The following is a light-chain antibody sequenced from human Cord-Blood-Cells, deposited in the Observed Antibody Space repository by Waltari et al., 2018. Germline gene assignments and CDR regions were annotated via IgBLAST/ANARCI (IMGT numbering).Light chain of an antibody. V-gene: IGLV2-23*02. CDR3: CSYAGSSTFGV. Sequence: QSALTQPASVSGSPGQSLTISCTGTSSDVGSYNLVSWYPQHPGKAPKLMIYEVSKRPSGVSNRFSGSKSGNTASLTISGLQAEDEADYYCCSYAGSSTFGVFGGGTKLTVL. CDR2: EVS. J-gene: IGLJ3*02. CDR1: SSDVGSYNL.